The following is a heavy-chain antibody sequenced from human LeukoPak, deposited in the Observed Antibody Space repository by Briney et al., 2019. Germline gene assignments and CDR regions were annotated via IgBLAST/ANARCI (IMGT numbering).Heavy chain of an antibody. J-gene: IGHJ4*02. V-gene: IGHV4-39*07. CDR2: IYYSGST. D-gene: IGHD6-19*01. CDR1: GGSISSSSYY. CDR3: ARNHQQRLALIDY. Sequence: SETLSLTCTVSGGSISSSSYYWGWIRQPPGKGLEWIGSIYYSGSTYYNPSLKSRVTISVDTSKNQFSLKLSSVTAADTAVYYCARNHQQRLALIDYWGQGTLVTVSS.